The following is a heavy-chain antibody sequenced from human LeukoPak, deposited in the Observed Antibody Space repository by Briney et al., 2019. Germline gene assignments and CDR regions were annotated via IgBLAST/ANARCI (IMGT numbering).Heavy chain of an antibody. V-gene: IGHV3-74*01. CDR2: ISGDGTAR. D-gene: IGHD3-10*01. J-gene: IGHJ5*02. CDR1: GFTSSSYW. Sequence: GGSLRLSCAASGFTSSSYWMHWVRQVPGKGLVWVSRISGDGTARNYADSVKGRFTISRDDAKNTVDLQMNSLRGEDTAVYYCVRGRGSYGWFDPWGQGTLVTVST. CDR3: VRGRGSYGWFDP.